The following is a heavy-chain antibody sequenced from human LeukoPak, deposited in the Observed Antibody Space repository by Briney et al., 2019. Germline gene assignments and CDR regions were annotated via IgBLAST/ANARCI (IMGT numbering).Heavy chain of an antibody. Sequence: ASVKVSCKASGYTFTGYYLHWVRQAPGQGLEWTGWINPYNGDTNYSPKFKGRVTLTRDTSTTTSYMDLSRLTSDDTAVYFCARGSYDSRGYYSDYHFYMELWGKGTTVTVSS. CDR3: ARGSYDSRGYYSDYHFYMEL. CDR1: GYTFTGYY. CDR2: INPYNGDT. D-gene: IGHD3-22*01. V-gene: IGHV1-2*02. J-gene: IGHJ6*03.